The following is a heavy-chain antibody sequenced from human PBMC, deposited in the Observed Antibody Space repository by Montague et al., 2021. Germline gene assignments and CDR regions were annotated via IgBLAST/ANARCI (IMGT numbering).Heavy chain of an antibody. J-gene: IGHJ6*02. CDR3: VVTHSLYYHGMDV. CDR2: IYYSGST. CDR1: GGSISSSSYY. D-gene: IGHD4-23*01. V-gene: IGHV4-39*01. Sequence: SETLSLTCTVSGGSISSSSYYWGWIRQPPGKGLEWIGSIYYSGSTYYNPSLKSRLTISVDTSKNQFSLKLSSVTAADTAVYYWVVTHSLYYHGMDVWGQGTTVTVSS.